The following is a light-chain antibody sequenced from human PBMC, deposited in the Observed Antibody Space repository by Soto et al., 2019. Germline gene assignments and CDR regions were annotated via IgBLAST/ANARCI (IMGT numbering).Light chain of an antibody. CDR2: GFSS. V-gene: IGKV3-15*01. Sequence: EIVMTQSPATLSVSPGERATLSCRASQSVSTNLAWYQQKPGQAPRLLIYGFSSTRATGIPARFSASGSGTEFTLTITSLQSEDFAIYYCQQYDSWPPYTFGQGTKVDI. J-gene: IGKJ2*01. CDR3: QQYDSWPPYT. CDR1: QSVSTN.